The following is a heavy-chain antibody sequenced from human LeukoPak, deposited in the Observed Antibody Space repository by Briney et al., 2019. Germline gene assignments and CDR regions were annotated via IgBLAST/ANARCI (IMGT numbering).Heavy chain of an antibody. J-gene: IGHJ6*03. CDR2: IYYSGST. V-gene: IGHV4-59*01. CDR3: ARGGYYYCMDV. CDR1: GGSISSYY. Sequence: PSETLSLTCTVSGGSISSYYWSWIRQPPGKGLEWIGYIYYSGSTNYNPSLKSRVTISVDTSKNQFSLKLSSVTAADTAVYYCARGGYYYCMDVWGKGTTVTVSS.